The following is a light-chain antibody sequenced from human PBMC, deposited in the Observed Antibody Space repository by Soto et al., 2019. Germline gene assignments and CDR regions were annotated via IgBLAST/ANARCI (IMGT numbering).Light chain of an antibody. V-gene: IGLV1-47*01. CDR2: RNN. J-gene: IGLJ2*01. CDR3: GSYTSSTTLVV. CDR1: SSNIGNNH. Sequence: QSVLTQPPSASGTPGQRVIISCSGSSSNIGNNHVYWYQQLPGTAPKLLIYRNNQRPSTISDRFSGSKSGNSASLTISGLQAEDEADYFCGSYTSSTTLVVFGGGTQLTVL.